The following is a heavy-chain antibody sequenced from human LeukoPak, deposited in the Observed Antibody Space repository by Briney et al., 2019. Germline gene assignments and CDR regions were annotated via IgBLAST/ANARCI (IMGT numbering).Heavy chain of an antibody. Sequence: GGSLRLSCTASGFTFGDYAMSWFRQAPGKGLEWVGFIRSKTYGGTTEYAASVKGRFTISRDDSKSIAYLQMNSLKTEDTAVYYCAPRHAEYSSSYYFDYWGQGTLVTVSS. D-gene: IGHD6-6*01. J-gene: IGHJ4*02. CDR3: APRHAEYSSSYYFDY. CDR2: IRSKTYGGTT. CDR1: GFTFGDYA. V-gene: IGHV3-49*03.